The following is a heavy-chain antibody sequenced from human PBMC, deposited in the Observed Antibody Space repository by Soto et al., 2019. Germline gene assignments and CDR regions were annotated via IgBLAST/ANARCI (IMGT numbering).Heavy chain of an antibody. V-gene: IGHV4-34*01. CDR3: ARVGGRPTTGFDY. CDR2: INHSGST. D-gene: IGHD1-26*01. J-gene: IGHJ4*02. Sequence: SETLSVTCAVYGGSFSRYHWTWIRQPPGKGLEWIGEINHSGSTNYNTSLKSRVTISVDTSKNQFSLKLSSVTAADTAVYYCARVGGRPTTGFDYWGQGTRVTVS. CDR1: GGSFSRYH.